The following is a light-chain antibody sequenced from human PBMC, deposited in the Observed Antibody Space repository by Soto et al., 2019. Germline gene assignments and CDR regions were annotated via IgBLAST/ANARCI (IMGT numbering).Light chain of an antibody. CDR3: AAWDDSLTGHDV. V-gene: IGLV1-44*01. Sequence: QSVLTQPPSASGTPGQRVTISCSGSTSNIGRNTVNWYRQLPGTAPQLLIHSDNQRPSGVTDRFSGSKYGTSASLASSGLQYEDEADYYCAAWDDSLTGHDVFGTATKLTVL. J-gene: IGLJ1*01. CDR2: SDN. CDR1: TSNIGRNT.